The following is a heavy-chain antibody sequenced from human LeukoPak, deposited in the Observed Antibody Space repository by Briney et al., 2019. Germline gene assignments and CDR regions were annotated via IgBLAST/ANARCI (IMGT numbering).Heavy chain of an antibody. CDR2: INPSGGST. CDR3: ARFASVAHFDN. V-gene: IGHV1-46*01. D-gene: IGHD5-12*01. J-gene: IGHJ4*02. Sequence: ASVKVSCKASGYTFTSYYMHWVRQAPGQGLEWMGIINPSGGSTSYAQKFQGWVTMTTDTSTSTAYMELRRLRSDDTAIYYCARFASVAHFDNWGQGTLVTVSS. CDR1: GYTFTSYY.